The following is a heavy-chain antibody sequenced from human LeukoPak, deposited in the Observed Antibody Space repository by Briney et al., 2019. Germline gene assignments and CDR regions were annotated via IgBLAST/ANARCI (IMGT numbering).Heavy chain of an antibody. Sequence: GESLRLSCAASGFTFSNYGMHWVRQAPGKGLEWVSFIRYDGSNKYYADSVNGPFTISRHNSKNTLFLQMNSLRAEDTAVYYCAKALTTVVTPLDYWGPGTLVTVSS. V-gene: IGHV3-30*02. D-gene: IGHD4-23*01. J-gene: IGHJ4*02. CDR2: IRYDGSNK. CDR3: AKALTTVVTPLDY. CDR1: GFTFSNYG.